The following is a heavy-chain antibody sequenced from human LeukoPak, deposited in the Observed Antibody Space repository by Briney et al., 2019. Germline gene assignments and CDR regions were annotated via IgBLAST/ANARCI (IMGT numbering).Heavy chain of an antibody. Sequence: PSETLSLTCTVSRGSLRSYYWSWIRQAPGTGLEWIGYIYYGGHAVYNPSLKSRLSISLDTSKSQFSLNPNSVTTADTAVYYCAGSNGLVTTIFPDYWGQGTLVTVSS. CDR3: AGSNGLVTTIFPDY. V-gene: IGHV4-59*01. J-gene: IGHJ4*02. CDR1: RGSLRSYY. D-gene: IGHD4-17*01. CDR2: IYYGGHA.